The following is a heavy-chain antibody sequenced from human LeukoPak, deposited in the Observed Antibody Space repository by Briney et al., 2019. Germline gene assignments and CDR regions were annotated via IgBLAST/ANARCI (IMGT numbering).Heavy chain of an antibody. CDR3: ARDSGRGRLVMGDFDY. D-gene: IGHD3-9*01. J-gene: IGHJ4*02. CDR1: GFTFSDHD. V-gene: IGHV3-11*01. CDR2: ILSSGSTI. Sequence: PGGSLRLSCAASGFTFSDHDMSWIRQAPGKGLEWASYILSSGSTIYYADSVKGRFTISRDNAKNSLYLQMKRLRAEDTAVYYCARDSGRGRLVMGDFDYWGQGTLVTVSS.